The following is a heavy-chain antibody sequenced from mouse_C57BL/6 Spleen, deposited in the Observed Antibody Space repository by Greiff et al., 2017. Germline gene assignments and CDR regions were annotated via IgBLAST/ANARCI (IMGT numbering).Heavy chain of an antibody. Sequence: EVKVVESGGGLVQPGGSMKLSCVASGFTFSNYWMNWVRQSPEKGLEWVAQIRLKSDNYATHYAESVKGRFTISRDDSNSSVYLQMNNLRAEDTGIDYCTGPYGSTKRGYFDVWGTGTTVTVSS. CDR3: TGPYGSTKRGYFDV. J-gene: IGHJ1*03. D-gene: IGHD1-1*01. V-gene: IGHV6-3*01. CDR2: IRLKSDNYAT. CDR1: GFTFSNYW.